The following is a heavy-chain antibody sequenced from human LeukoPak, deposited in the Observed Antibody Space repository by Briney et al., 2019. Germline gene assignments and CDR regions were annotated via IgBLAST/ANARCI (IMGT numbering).Heavy chain of an antibody. CDR3: TTAAIH. CDR1: GFTFSSYS. Sequence: GGCLRLSCAASGFTFSSYSMDWVRQAPGKGLEWVSSISTRSTYIYYADSVKGRFTISRDNAKNSLYLQMNSLRAEDTAVYYCTTAAIHWGQGTLVTVSS. V-gene: IGHV3-21*03. CDR2: ISTRSTYI. J-gene: IGHJ4*02.